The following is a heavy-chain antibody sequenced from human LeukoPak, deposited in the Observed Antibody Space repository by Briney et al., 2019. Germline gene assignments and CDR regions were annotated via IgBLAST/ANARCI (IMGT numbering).Heavy chain of an antibody. V-gene: IGHV4-39*01. CDR3: ARHSSMTTVVFGY. D-gene: IGHD4-23*01. CDR2: IYYSGCT. Sequence: SETLSLTCTVSGGSISSSNYYWGWIRQPPGKGLEWIGSIYYSGCTYYNPSLKSRVTISVDTSKRQFSLKLNSVTAADTAVYYCARHSSMTTVVFGYWGQGTLVTVSS. J-gene: IGHJ4*02. CDR1: GGSISSSNYY.